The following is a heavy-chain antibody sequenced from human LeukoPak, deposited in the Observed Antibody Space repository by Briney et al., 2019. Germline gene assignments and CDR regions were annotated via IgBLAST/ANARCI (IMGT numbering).Heavy chain of an antibody. J-gene: IGHJ4*02. CDR3: AVDDSRGSY. V-gene: IGHV4-34*01. CDR1: GGSFSGYY. CDR2: INHSGST. Sequence: SETLSLTCAVYGGSFSGYYWSWLRQPPGKGLGWIGEINHSGSTNYHPALKSRVTISLHTPKNQFSLKLSSVTAADTAVHYCAVDDSRGSYWGQGTLVTVSS. D-gene: IGHD3-22*01.